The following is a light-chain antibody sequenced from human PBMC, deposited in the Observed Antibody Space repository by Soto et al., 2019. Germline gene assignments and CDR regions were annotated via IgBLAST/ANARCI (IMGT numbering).Light chain of an antibody. CDR3: SSYASSSFVV. Sequence: QSVLTQPASVSGSPGQSITISCTGTSSDVGGYNYVSWYQQHPGKAPKLMIYDVSNRPSGVSNRFSGSKSGNTAPLTISGLQAEDEADYYCSSYASSSFVVFGGGTKLTVL. CDR2: DVS. CDR1: SSDVGGYNY. J-gene: IGLJ2*01. V-gene: IGLV2-14*01.